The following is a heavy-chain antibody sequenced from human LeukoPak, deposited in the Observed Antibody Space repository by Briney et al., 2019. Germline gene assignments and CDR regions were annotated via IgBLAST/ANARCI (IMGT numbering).Heavy chain of an antibody. D-gene: IGHD3-10*01. J-gene: IGHJ4*02. V-gene: IGHV4-39*01. CDR1: GGSISSSSYY. Sequence: PSETLSLTCTVSGGSISSSSYYWGWIRQPPGKGLEWIGSIYYSGSTYYNPSLKSRVTISVDTSKNQFSLKLSSVTAADTAVYYCARVWFGELLYWGQGTLVTVSS. CDR2: IYYSGST. CDR3: ARVWFGELLY.